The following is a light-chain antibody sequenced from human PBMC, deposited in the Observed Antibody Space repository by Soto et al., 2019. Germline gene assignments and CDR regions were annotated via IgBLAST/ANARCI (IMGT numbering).Light chain of an antibody. J-gene: IGKJ4*01. CDR2: AAS. CDR1: QGISSY. V-gene: IGKV1-9*01. CDR3: QQLNSYLALT. Sequence: DIQLTQSPSFLSASVGDRVTITCRASQGISSYLAWYQQKPGKAPKLLIYAASTLKSRVPSRFSGSGSGTDFTLTISRLEPEDVATYYCQQLNSYLALTFGGGAKVEIK.